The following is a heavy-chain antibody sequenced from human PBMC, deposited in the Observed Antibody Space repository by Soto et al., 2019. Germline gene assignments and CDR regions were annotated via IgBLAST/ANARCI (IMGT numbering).Heavy chain of an antibody. V-gene: IGHV4-34*01. J-gene: IGHJ3*02. CDR3: ARGPNYDYIWGGYRDDAFDI. Sequence: QVQLQQWGAGLLKPSETLSLTCAVYGGSFSGYYWSWIRQPPGKGLEWIGEINHSGSTNYNPSLKRRVTIPVETSKNQSSLKLSSVTAADTDVYYCARGPNYDYIWGGYRDDAFDIWGQGTMVTVSS. CDR1: GGSFSGYY. CDR2: INHSGST. D-gene: IGHD3-16*02.